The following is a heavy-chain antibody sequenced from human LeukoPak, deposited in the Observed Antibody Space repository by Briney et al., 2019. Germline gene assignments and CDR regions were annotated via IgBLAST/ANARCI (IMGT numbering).Heavy chain of an antibody. D-gene: IGHD3-3*01. CDR3: ARGLRGASPPYYDFWSGYYYFDY. CDR1: GGSISSSNW. Sequence: SGTLSLTCAVSGGSISSSNWWSWVRQPPGKGLEWIGEIYHSGSTNYNPSLKSRVTISVDKSKNQFSLKLSSVTAADTAVYYCARGLRGASPPYYDFWSGYYYFDYWGQGTLVTVSS. J-gene: IGHJ4*02. CDR2: IYHSGST. V-gene: IGHV4-4*02.